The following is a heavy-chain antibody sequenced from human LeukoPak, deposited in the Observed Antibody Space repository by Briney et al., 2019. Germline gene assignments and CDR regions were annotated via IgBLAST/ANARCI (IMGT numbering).Heavy chain of an antibody. CDR1: GFTFSNYE. J-gene: IGHJ4*02. CDR3: ARDSGFSGTQRGEY. D-gene: IGHD3/OR15-3a*01. Sequence: GGSLRLSCAASGFTFSNYEMNWVRQAPGKGLEWVSYISNSGSTIYYADSVKGRFTISGDNSKNTLYLQMNSLRAEDTAVYYCARDSGFSGTQRGEYWGQGTLVTVSS. V-gene: IGHV3-48*03. CDR2: ISNSGSTI.